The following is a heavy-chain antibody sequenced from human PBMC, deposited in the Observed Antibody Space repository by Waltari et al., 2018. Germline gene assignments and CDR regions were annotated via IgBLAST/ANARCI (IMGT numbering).Heavy chain of an antibody. CDR1: GASMRSTDC. CDR3: ARDRGRGLYLDT. J-gene: IGHJ5*02. D-gene: IGHD2-15*01. Sequence: QLQLQESGPGLVKPSGTLSLTCDVSGASMRSTDCWSWVRQSPQKGLEWLGQVRGDGRSNYNPSFASRVTVSLDTANNQFSLRMTSATAADTAMYYCARDRGRGLYLDTWGPGTLVTVSP. V-gene: IGHV4-4*02. CDR2: VRGDGRS.